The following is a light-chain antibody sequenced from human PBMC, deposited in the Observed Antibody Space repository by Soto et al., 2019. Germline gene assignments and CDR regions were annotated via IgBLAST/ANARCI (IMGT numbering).Light chain of an antibody. CDR1: QDIGTR. CDR3: QQYFNWPPCT. Sequence: EVVMTQSPSTLSLSPGESATLSCTAIQDIGTRLAWYQHKPDQAPQLLFYTASSRASSVPARFSGRGSGTEFTLTISSLEPEDSAYYYCQQYFNWPPCTFGQGTKVDIK. V-gene: IGKV3-15*01. CDR2: TAS. J-gene: IGKJ2*02.